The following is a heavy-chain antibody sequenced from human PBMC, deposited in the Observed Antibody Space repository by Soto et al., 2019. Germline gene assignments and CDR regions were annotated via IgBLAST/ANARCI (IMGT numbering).Heavy chain of an antibody. V-gene: IGHV1-2*04. CDR2: INPNSGGT. CDR3: ARAYILYSSGWHEYFQH. D-gene: IGHD6-19*01. J-gene: IGHJ1*01. CDR1: GYTFTGYY. Sequence: ASVKVSCKASGYTFTGYYMHWVRQAPGQGLEWMGWINPNSGGTNYAQKFQGWVTMTRDTSISTAYMELSRLRSDDTAVYYCARAYILYSSGWHEYFQHWGQGTLVTVSS.